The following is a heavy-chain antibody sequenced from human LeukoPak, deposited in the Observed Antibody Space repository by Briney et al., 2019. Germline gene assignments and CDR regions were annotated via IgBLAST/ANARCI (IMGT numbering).Heavy chain of an antibody. D-gene: IGHD3-10*01. CDR3: ARDRGGGFDY. Sequence: SETLSLTCAVYGGSFSGYSWSWIRQPPGKGLEWIGEINHSGSTNYNPSLKSRVTISVDTSKNQFSLKLSSVTAADTAVYYCARDRGGGFDYWGQGTLVTVSS. CDR1: GGSFSGYS. V-gene: IGHV4-34*01. J-gene: IGHJ4*02. CDR2: INHSGST.